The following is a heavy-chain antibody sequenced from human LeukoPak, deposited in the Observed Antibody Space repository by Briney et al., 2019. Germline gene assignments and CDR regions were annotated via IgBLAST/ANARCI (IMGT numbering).Heavy chain of an antibody. CDR2: INPNSGGT. CDR3: ARQDPEDYYMDV. CDR1: GYTFTGYY. J-gene: IGHJ6*03. Sequence: ASMKVSCKASGYTFTGYYMHWVRQAPGQGLEWMGWINPNSGGTNYAQKFQGRVTMTRDTSISTAYMELSRLRSDDTAVYYRARQDPEDYYMDVWGKGTTVTVSS. V-gene: IGHV1-2*02.